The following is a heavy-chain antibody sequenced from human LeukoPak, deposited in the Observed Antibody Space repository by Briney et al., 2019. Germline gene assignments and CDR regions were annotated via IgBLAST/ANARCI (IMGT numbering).Heavy chain of an antibody. CDR1: GYTFTGYY. J-gene: IGHJ4*02. CDR2: INPNSGGT. V-gene: IGHV1-2*02. Sequence: GASVKVSCKASGYTFTGYYMHWVRQAPGQGLEWMGWINPNSGGTSYAQKFQGRVTMTRDTSISTAYMELSRLRSDDTAVYYCARAYSSGWSIFDYWGQGTLVTVSS. CDR3: ARAYSSGWSIFDY. D-gene: IGHD6-19*01.